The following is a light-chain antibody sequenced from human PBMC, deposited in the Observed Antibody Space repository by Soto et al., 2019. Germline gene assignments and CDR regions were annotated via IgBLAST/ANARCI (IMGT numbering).Light chain of an antibody. V-gene: IGKV1-5*03. CDR1: QSISSW. J-gene: IGKJ2*01. CDR2: KAS. Sequence: DIPMTQSPSTLSASVGDRVTITCRASQSISSWLAWYQQKPGKAPKLLIYKASSLESGVPSRFSDSGSGTEFTLTISSLQPDDFATYYCQQYNSYSGYTFGQGTKLEIK. CDR3: QQYNSYSGYT.